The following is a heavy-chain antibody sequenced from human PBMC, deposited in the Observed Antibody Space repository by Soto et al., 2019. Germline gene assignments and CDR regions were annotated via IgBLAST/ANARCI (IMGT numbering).Heavy chain of an antibody. CDR1: GYIFSGHF. CDR3: ARDRRGTGGFQEMEI. Sequence: ASVKFSCKSSGYIFSGHFIHWMRQAPGQGLEWVGCINPKNGDTHYAQRFQGRVTMTRDTSLNLVHMDLSGLTSDDAAVYYCARDRRGTGGFQEMEIWRQGKSVTGSS. CDR2: INPKNGDT. J-gene: IGHJ6*02. D-gene: IGHD1-1*01. V-gene: IGHV1-2*02.